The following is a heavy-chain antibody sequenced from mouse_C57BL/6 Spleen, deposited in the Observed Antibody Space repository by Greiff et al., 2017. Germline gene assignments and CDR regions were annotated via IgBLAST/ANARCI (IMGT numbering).Heavy chain of an antibody. CDR1: GFNIKDDY. V-gene: IGHV14-4*01. J-gene: IGHJ2*01. Sequence: EVQLQQSGAELVRPGASVKLSCTASGFNIKDDYLHWVKQRPEQGLEWIGWIDPENGDTEYASKFQGKATITADTSSNTAYLQLSSLTSEDTAVYYCTTRDRLYYFDYWGQGTTLTVSS. CDR2: IDPENGDT. CDR3: TTRDRLYYFDY. D-gene: IGHD3-3*01.